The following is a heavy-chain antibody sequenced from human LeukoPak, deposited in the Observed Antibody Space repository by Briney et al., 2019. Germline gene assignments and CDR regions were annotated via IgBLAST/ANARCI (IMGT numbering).Heavy chain of an antibody. CDR2: ISYDGSNK. J-gene: IGHJ6*03. V-gene: IGHV3-30-3*01. Sequence: PGGSLRLSCAATGFTFSSYAMHWVRQAPGKGLERVAVISYDGSNKHYADSVKGRFTISRDNSKNTLYLQMNSLRAEDTAVYYCARDRAPGYYQYMDVWGKGTTVTVSS. D-gene: IGHD3-10*01. CDR1: GFTFSSYA. CDR3: ARDRAPGYYQYMDV.